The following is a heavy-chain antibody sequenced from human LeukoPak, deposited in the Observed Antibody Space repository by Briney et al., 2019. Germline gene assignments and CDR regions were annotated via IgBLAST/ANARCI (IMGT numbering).Heavy chain of an antibody. J-gene: IGHJ6*03. CDR2: IIPIFGTA. CDR3: ASVAATPYYYYYYMDV. V-gene: IGHV1-69*05. Sequence: ASVKVSCKASGGTFSSYAISWVRQAPGQGLEWMGRIIPIFGTANYAQKFQGRVTITTDESTSTAYMELSSLRSEDTAAYYCASVAATPYYYYYYMDVWGKGTTVTVSS. CDR1: GGTFSSYA. D-gene: IGHD2-15*01.